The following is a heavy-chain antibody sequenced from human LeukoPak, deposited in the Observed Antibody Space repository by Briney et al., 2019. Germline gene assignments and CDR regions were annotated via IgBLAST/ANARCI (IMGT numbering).Heavy chain of an antibody. J-gene: IGHJ5*02. CDR2: IFHSGST. Sequence: PSETLSLTCTVSGDSFSSNYWSWIRQPPGKGLEWIGYIFHSGSTNYNPSLKSRGSISVDTSKNQFSLKMNSVTAADTAVYYCARERGGPYDYIWGSYYNWFDPWGQGTLVTVSS. V-gene: IGHV4-4*08. D-gene: IGHD3-16*01. CDR3: ARERGGPYDYIWGSYYNWFDP. CDR1: GDSFSSNY.